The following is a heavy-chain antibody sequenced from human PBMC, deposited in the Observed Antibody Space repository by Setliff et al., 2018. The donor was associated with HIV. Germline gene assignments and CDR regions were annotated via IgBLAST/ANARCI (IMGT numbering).Heavy chain of an antibody. CDR2: IYHGGTT. V-gene: IGHV4-4*02. D-gene: IGHD1-26*01. CDR1: GGSISNYYW. J-gene: IGHJ3*02. Sequence: PSETLSLTCIVSGGSISNYYWWTWVRQPPGKGLEWIGEIYHGGTTDYKPSLKSRVTMSLDQAKKQLSLRLSYVTAADTAVYYCARGRQIGIEGAGAFDIWGPGTVVTVSS. CDR3: ARGRQIGIEGAGAFDI.